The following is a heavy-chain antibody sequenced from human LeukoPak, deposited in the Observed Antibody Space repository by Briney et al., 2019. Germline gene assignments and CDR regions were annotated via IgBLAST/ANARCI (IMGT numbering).Heavy chain of an antibody. J-gene: IGHJ4*02. Sequence: GGSLRLSCAASGFTVSSNYMSWVRQAPGKGLEWVSVIYSGGSTYYADSVKGRFTISRDNSKNTLYLQMNSLRSEDTAVYYCARGHGVAAPFDYWGQGTLVTVSS. CDR3: ARGHGVAAPFDY. CDR1: GFTVSSNY. CDR2: IYSGGST. D-gene: IGHD6-6*01. V-gene: IGHV3-53*05.